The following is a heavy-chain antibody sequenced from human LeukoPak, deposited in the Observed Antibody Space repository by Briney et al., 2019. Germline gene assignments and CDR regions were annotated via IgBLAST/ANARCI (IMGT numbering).Heavy chain of an antibody. CDR1: GFTFSDYS. V-gene: IGHV3-21*01. Sequence: PGGSLRLPCAASGFTFSDYSMNWVRQAPGQGLEWVSSISSRSSYTYYADAVRGRFTTSRDSAKNSMFLQMDSLRVEDTAVYYCARVYETNGYLYWGQGSLVTVSS. CDR2: ISSRSSYT. J-gene: IGHJ4*02. CDR3: ARVYETNGYLY. D-gene: IGHD3-22*01.